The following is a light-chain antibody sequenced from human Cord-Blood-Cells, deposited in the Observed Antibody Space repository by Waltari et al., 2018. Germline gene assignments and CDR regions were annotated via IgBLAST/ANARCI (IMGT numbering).Light chain of an antibody. Sequence: SALPPPPSLSGSPGPSITLSRTRTLHAGGMYNPVSLYQQHPGKAPKLMIYEGSKRPSGVSNRFSGSKSGNTASLTISGLQAEDEADYYCCSYAGSSTLVFGGGTKLTVL. CDR1: LHAGGMYNP. V-gene: IGLV2-23*01. CDR2: EGS. CDR3: CSYAGSSTLV. J-gene: IGLJ3*02.